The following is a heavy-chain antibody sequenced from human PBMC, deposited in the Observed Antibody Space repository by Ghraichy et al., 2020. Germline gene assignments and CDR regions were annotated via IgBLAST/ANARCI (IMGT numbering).Heavy chain of an antibody. D-gene: IGHD3-22*01. CDR1: GYTFNSYY. CDR3: ARDYYGAGSDGMDV. V-gene: IGHV1-2*02. CDR2: INPDSGDT. J-gene: IGHJ6*02. Sequence: ASVKVSCKASGYTFNSYYVHWMRQPPGQGLEWMGWINPDSGDTKVAQKFQGRVTMTRDSSINTAIMEMRSLTSGDTAIYYCARDYYGAGSDGMDVWGQGTTITVSS.